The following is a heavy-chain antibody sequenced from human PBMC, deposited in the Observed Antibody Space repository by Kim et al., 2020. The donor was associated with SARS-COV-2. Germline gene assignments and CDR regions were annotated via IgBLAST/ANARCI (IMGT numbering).Heavy chain of an antibody. Sequence: GGSLRLSCAASGFTFSSYWMHWVRQAPGKGLVWVSRINTDGSSTKYADSVKGRFTISRDNAKNTLYLQVSSLRAEDTAVYYCTRAGSGNFQFDNWGQGTLVTVSS. D-gene: IGHD1-26*01. CDR2: INTDGSST. J-gene: IGHJ4*02. V-gene: IGHV3-74*03. CDR1: GFTFSSYW. CDR3: TRAGSGNFQFDN.